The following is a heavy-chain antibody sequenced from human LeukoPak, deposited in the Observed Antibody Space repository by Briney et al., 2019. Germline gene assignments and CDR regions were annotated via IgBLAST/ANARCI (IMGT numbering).Heavy chain of an antibody. CDR3: AKSRQVVVVAASFDY. Sequence: PGGSLRLSCAASGFTFSSYGMHWVRQAPGKGLEWVAFIRYDGSNKYYADSVKGRFTISRDNSKNTLYLQMNSLRAEDTAVYYCAKSRQVVVVAASFDYWGQGTLVTVSS. D-gene: IGHD2-15*01. J-gene: IGHJ4*02. V-gene: IGHV3-30*02. CDR1: GFTFSSYG. CDR2: IRYDGSNK.